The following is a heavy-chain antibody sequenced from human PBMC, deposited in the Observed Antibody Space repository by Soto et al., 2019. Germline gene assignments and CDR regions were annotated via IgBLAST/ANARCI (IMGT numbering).Heavy chain of an antibody. CDR3: ERRPRYSSGGSCDSDADYLDF. J-gene: IGHJ4*02. CDR2: INAGNGNT. V-gene: IGHV1-3*01. D-gene: IGHD2-15*01. Sequence: QVQLVQSGAEVKKPGSSVKVSCKAAGYTCTSYAMHWVRQAPGERLEWMGWINAGNGNTKYSQKFQSRVTITRDTSASTAYMELSSLRSEDTAVYYCERRPRYSSGGSCDSDADYLDFWGQGTLVTVSS. CDR1: GYTCTSYA.